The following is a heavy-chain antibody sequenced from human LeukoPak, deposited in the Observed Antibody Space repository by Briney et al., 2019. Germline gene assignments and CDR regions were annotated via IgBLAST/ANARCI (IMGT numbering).Heavy chain of an antibody. CDR1: GGSFSGYY. D-gene: IGHD5-18*01. Sequence: SETLSLTCAVYGGSFSGYYWSWIRQPPGKGLEWIEEINHSGSTNYNPSLKSRVTISVDTSKNQFSLKLSSVTAADTAVYYCARGGRYSYGFDPWGQGTLVTVSS. CDR3: ARGGRYSYGFDP. J-gene: IGHJ5*02. V-gene: IGHV4-34*01. CDR2: INHSGST.